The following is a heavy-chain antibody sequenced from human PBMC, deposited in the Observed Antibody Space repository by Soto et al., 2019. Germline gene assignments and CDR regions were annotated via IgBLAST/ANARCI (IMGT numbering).Heavy chain of an antibody. J-gene: IGHJ4*02. D-gene: IGHD6-19*01. CDR3: ARERSSGWCDY. V-gene: IGHV4-59*01. CDR2: IYYSGSS. Sequence: SETLSLTCTVSGGSISNYYWSWIRQPPGKGLEWIGYIYYSGSSNYNPSLKSRVTMSVDTSKKQFSLKLSSVTAADTALYYCARERSSGWCDYCGQGTLVTVSS. CDR1: GGSISNYY.